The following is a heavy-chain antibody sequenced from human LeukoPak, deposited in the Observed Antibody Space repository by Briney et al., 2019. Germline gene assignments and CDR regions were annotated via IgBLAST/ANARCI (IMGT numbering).Heavy chain of an antibody. D-gene: IGHD2-2*01. CDR1: GYTFSGYY. CDR3: ARVRVPIAAVPTGDDYYMDV. Sequence: GASVKVSCKASGYTFSGYYIHWVRQAPGPGVEWMGWINPNSGGTNYAQKFQGRVTMTRDTSISTAYMELSRLRSDDTAVYYCARVRVPIAAVPTGDDYYMDVWGKGTTVTVS. J-gene: IGHJ6*03. CDR2: INPNSGGT. V-gene: IGHV1-2*02.